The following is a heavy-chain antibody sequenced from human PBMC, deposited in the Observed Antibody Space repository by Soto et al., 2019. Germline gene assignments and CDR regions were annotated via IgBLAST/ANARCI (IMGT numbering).Heavy chain of an antibody. Sequence: QLQLQESGSGLVKPSQTLSLTCAVSGDSITSPDYSWSWIRQPPGKGLEWIGYIYPNGNTYYNTSLKSRVTISAEWSRRQFSLNLTSVTAADTAGSYCASRRTHRATTVVPYDYFDYWGQGNLVNVSS. J-gene: IGHJ4*02. CDR1: GDSITSPDYS. V-gene: IGHV4-30-2*01. CDR2: IYPNGNT. D-gene: IGHD4-4*01. CDR3: ASRRTHRATTVVPYDYFDY.